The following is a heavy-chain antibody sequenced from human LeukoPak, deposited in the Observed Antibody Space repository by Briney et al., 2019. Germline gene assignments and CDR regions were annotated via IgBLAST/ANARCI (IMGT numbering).Heavy chain of an antibody. D-gene: IGHD3-16*01. J-gene: IGHJ4*02. V-gene: IGHV4-59*01. CDR3: ARCAVMDDDYLDH. CDR2: SFYTGST. Sequence: SETLSLTCTVSVGSIHSYYWSWIRQPPGKALDWIGHSFYTGSTTYTPSLRTRLTISLDTSKNQFSLKLTYVTAADTAVYYCARCAVMDDDYLDHWGQGTLVTVSS. CDR1: VGSIHSYY.